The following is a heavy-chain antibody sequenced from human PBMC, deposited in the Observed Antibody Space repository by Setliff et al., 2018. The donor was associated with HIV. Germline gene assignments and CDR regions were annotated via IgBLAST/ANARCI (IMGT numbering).Heavy chain of an antibody. CDR3: ARVPGYSSGASYMDV. J-gene: IGHJ6*03. Sequence: SETLSLTCAVYGGSFSGYYWSWIRQTPGKGLAWTGEINHSGITKYNPSLKRRVTISVDTSKNQFSLKLRSVTAADTAVYYCARVPGYSSGASYMDVWGKGTTVTVSS. D-gene: IGHD6-19*01. CDR2: INHSGIT. CDR1: GGSFSGYY. V-gene: IGHV4-34*01.